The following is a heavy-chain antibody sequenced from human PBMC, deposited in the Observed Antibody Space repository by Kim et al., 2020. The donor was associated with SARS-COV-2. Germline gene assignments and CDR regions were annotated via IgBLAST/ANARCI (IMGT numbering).Heavy chain of an antibody. CDR3: AKDGWGIAVAGTMDY. CDR2: ISYDGSNK. V-gene: IGHV3-30*18. J-gene: IGHJ4*02. Sequence: GGSLRLSCAASGFTFSSYGMHWVRQAPGKGLEWVAVISYDGSNKYYADSVKGRFTISRDNSKNTLYLQMNSLRAEDTAVYYCAKDGWGIAVAGTMDYWGQGTLVTVSS. CDR1: GFTFSSYG. D-gene: IGHD6-19*01.